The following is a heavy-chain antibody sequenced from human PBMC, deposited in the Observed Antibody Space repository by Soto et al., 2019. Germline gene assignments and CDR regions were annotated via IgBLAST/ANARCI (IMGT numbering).Heavy chain of an antibody. J-gene: IGHJ4*02. D-gene: IGHD1-26*01. V-gene: IGHV3-30*04. CDR1: GFTFSTFS. Sequence: QVQLVESGGGVVQPGRSLRLSCATSGFTFSTFSMHWVRQAPGKGLERVAHISYDGSEKDYADSVKGRFTISRDNSDNTLFLQMNSLTSEDTGVYYCARGPESGDFWGQGTLVTVPS. CDR2: ISYDGSEK. CDR3: ARGPESGDF.